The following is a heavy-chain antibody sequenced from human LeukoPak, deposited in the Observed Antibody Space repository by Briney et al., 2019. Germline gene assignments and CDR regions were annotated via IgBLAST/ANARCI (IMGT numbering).Heavy chain of an antibody. CDR2: IYYSGST. J-gene: IGHJ5*02. Sequence: SQTLSLTCTVSGGSISSGGYYWSWIRQHPGKGLGWIGYIYYSGSTHYNPSLKSRVTISVDTSKNQFSLKLSSVTAADTAVYYCARDMTDWWFDPWGQGTLVTVSS. V-gene: IGHV4-31*03. CDR1: GGSISSGGYY. CDR3: ARDMTDWWFDP. D-gene: IGHD3-9*01.